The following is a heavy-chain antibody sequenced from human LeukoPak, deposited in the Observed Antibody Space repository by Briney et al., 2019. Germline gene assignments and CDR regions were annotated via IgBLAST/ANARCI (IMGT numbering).Heavy chain of an antibody. Sequence: GGSLRLSCAASGFTFSSYAMHWVRQAPGKGLEWVAVISYDGSNKYYADSVKGRFTISRDNSANTLYLQLNSLRAEDTAVYYCATGRGVPGYQYFDYWGQGTLVTVSS. J-gene: IGHJ4*02. CDR3: ATGRGVPGYQYFDY. CDR1: GFTFSSYA. D-gene: IGHD3-10*01. V-gene: IGHV3-30-3*01. CDR2: ISYDGSNK.